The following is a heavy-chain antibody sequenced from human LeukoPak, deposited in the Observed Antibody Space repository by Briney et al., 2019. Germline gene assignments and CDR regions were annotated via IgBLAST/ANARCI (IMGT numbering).Heavy chain of an antibody. CDR1: GFTFSSYA. Sequence: GGFLRLSCAASGFTFSSYAMSWVRQAPGKGLDWVSAISGSGGSAYYADSVKGRFTISRDNSKNTLYLQMNSLRAEDTAVYYCARSVTPATGMDVWGQGTTVTVSS. D-gene: IGHD6-25*01. CDR2: ISGSGGSA. J-gene: IGHJ6*02. V-gene: IGHV3-23*01. CDR3: ARSVTPATGMDV.